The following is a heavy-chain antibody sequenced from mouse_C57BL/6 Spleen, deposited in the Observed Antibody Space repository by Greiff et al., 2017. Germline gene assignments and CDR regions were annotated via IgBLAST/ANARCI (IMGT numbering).Heavy chain of an antibody. D-gene: IGHD2-4*01. V-gene: IGHV1-53*01. J-gene: IGHJ1*03. Sequence: QVQLQQPGTELVKPGASVKLSCKASGYTFTSYWMHWVKQRPGQGLEWIGNINPSNGGTNHNEKFKSKATLTVDKSSSTSYMQLSSLTSEDSAVYYCARDDYDYWYFDVWGTGTTVTVSS. CDR2: INPSNGGT. CDR1: GYTFTSYW. CDR3: ARDDYDYWYFDV.